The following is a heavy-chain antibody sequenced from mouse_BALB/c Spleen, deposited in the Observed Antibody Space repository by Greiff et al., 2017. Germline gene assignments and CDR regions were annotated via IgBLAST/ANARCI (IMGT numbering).Heavy chain of an antibody. Sequence: VQLQQPGAELVKPGASVKLSCKASGYTFTSYWMHWVKQRPGQGLEWIGEINPSNGRTNYNEKFKSKATLTVDKSSSTAYMQLSSLTSEDSAVYYCARKRVTEDVDYWGQGTTLTVSS. CDR2: INPSNGRT. J-gene: IGHJ2*01. CDR3: ARKRVTEDVDY. CDR1: GYTFTSYW. D-gene: IGHD2-1*01. V-gene: IGHV1S81*02.